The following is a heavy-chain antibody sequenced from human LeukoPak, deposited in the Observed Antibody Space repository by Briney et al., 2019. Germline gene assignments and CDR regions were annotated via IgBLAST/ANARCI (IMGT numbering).Heavy chain of an antibody. CDR3: AKDPNGDYIGTFDI. Sequence: GGSLRLSCTTSKFNFNSYGMTWVRQAPGKGLEWVSSISGSGGSTQYAASVQGRFTISRDNSKNTLYLQMNSLRAEDTAVYYCAKDPNGDYIGTFDIWGQGTMVTVSS. CDR1: KFNFNSYG. V-gene: IGHV3-23*01. CDR2: ISGSGGST. J-gene: IGHJ3*02. D-gene: IGHD4-17*01.